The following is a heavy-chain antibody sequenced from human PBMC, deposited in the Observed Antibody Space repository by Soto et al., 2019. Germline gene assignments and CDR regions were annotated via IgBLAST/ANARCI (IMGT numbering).Heavy chain of an antibody. J-gene: IGHJ5*02. Sequence: PSETLSLTCSVSGDSITTNGYYWGWIRQPPGKGLQWIGNVYWTGSTFSHPSLTSRVIIKLDKSKNQFSLKMISVTAADTALYYCARDTYYFGSSSDGLDTWGPGTLVTVSS. CDR1: GDSITTNGYY. V-gene: IGHV4-39*07. CDR2: VYWTGST. CDR3: ARDTYYFGSSSDGLDT. D-gene: IGHD3-22*01.